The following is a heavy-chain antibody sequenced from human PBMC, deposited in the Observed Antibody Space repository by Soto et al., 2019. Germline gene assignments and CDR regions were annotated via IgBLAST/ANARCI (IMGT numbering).Heavy chain of an antibody. CDR2: TYYRSKWYN. Sequence: PSQTLSLTCAISGDSVSSNSAAWNWIRQSPSRGLEWLGRTYYRSKWYNDYAVSVKSRITINPDTSKNQFSLQLNSVTPEDTAVYYCARFPNDFWSGYGYYFDYWGQGTLVTVSS. J-gene: IGHJ4*02. V-gene: IGHV6-1*01. CDR3: ARFPNDFWSGYGYYFDY. D-gene: IGHD3-3*01. CDR1: GDSVSSNSAA.